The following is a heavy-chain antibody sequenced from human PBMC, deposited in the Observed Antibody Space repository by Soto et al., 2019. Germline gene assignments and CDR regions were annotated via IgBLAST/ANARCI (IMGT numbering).Heavy chain of an antibody. V-gene: IGHV1-18*04. D-gene: IGHD5-12*01. J-gene: IGHJ5*02. CDR3: ATSYDSGFDP. CDR2: ISVYNGNT. CDR1: GYTFTSYG. Sequence: ASVKVSCKASGYTFTSYGISWVRQAPGQGLEWMGWISVYNGNTDYAQKFQGRVTMTTDTSTGTAYMELRSLRSDDTAVYYCATSYDSGFDPWGQGTLVTVSS.